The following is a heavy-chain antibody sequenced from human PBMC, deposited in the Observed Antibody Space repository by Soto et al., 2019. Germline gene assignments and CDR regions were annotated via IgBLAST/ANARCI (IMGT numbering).Heavy chain of an antibody. V-gene: IGHV4-61*01. CDR2: IFYSGSN. Sequence: SETLCLTCTVSGSSVSSGSNYWMRIRQRPGQGLEWIGYIFYSGSNKYNPSLKSRVAIAIDTSKNQFSLKLNSVRTADTGVYDSARSPPAGYSDGHQYFFDFWGQGTLVTVSS. J-gene: IGHJ4*02. CDR3: ARSPPAGYSDGHQYFFDF. CDR1: GSSVSSGSNY. D-gene: IGHD5-18*01.